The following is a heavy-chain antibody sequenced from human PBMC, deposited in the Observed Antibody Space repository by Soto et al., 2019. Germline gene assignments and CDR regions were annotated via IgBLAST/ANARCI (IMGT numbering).Heavy chain of an antibody. CDR2: SIPIFGTA. D-gene: IGHD6-19*01. V-gene: IGHV1-69*13. CDR1: RGTFSSYA. J-gene: IGHJ4*02. Sequence: SLKVSCKASRGTFSSYAISCVRQAPGQELEWMGGSIPIFGTANYAQKCQGRVTITADESTSTAYMELSSLRSEDTAVYYCARERRGIAVAGSSFDYWGQGTLVTVSS. CDR3: ARERRGIAVAGSSFDY.